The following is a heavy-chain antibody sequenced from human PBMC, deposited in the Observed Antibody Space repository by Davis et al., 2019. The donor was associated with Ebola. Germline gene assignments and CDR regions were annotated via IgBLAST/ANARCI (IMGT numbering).Heavy chain of an antibody. D-gene: IGHD5-12*01. J-gene: IGHJ4*02. CDR2: IDWDDDK. V-gene: IGHV2-70*04. CDR1: GFPLSTSGMR. Sequence: SGPTLVKPPQTLTLTCTFSGFPLSTSGMRVSWIRQPPGKALEWLARIDWDDDKFYSTSLKTRLTISKDTSQNQVVLTMTNMDPVDTATYYCARLGVATGYFDYWGQGTLVTVSS. CDR3: ARLGVATGYFDY.